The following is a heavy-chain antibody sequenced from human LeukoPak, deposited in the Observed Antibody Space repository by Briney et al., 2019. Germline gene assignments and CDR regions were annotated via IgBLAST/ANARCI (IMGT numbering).Heavy chain of an antibody. CDR2: INHSGST. J-gene: IGHJ4*02. D-gene: IGHD6-13*01. Sequence: SETLSLTCAVYGGSFSGYYWSWIRQPPGKGLEWVGEINHSGSTNYNPSPKSRVTISVDTSKNQFSLKLSSVAAADTAVYYCARGIAAVVGFDYWGQGTLVTVSS. CDR1: GGSFSGYY. CDR3: ARGIAAVVGFDY. V-gene: IGHV4-34*01.